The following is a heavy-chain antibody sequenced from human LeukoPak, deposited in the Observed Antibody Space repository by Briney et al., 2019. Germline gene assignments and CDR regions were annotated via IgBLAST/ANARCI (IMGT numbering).Heavy chain of an antibody. Sequence: ASVKVSCKASGYTFTSYGISWVRQAPGQGLEWMGRIIPILGIANYAQKFQGRVTITADKSTSTAYMELSSLRSEDTAVYYCARDYRYTRYDSSGYRDIDAFDIWGQGTMVTVSS. CDR1: GYTFTSYG. CDR3: ARDYRYTRYDSSGYRDIDAFDI. V-gene: IGHV1-69*04. J-gene: IGHJ3*02. D-gene: IGHD3-22*01. CDR2: IIPILGIA.